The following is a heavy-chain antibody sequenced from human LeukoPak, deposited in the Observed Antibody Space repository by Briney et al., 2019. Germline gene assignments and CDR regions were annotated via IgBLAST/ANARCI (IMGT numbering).Heavy chain of an antibody. CDR3: ARVGGSYYYGMDV. D-gene: IGHD1-26*01. CDR1: GRTFSSYA. J-gene: IGHJ6*02. Sequence: ASVKVSCKASGRTFSSYAISWVRQAPGPGLEWMGRIIPILGIANYAQKFQGRVTITADKSTSTAYMELSSLRSEDTAVYYCARVGGSYYYGMDVWGQGTTVTVSS. CDR2: IIPILGIA. V-gene: IGHV1-69*04.